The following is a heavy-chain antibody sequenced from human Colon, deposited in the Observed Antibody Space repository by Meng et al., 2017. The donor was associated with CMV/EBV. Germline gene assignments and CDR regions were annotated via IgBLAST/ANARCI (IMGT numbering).Heavy chain of an antibody. J-gene: IGHJ6*02. CDR3: AKAHDIVISRGMDV. D-gene: IGHD2/OR15-2a*01. CDR2: IYTDGTT. Sequence: GESLKISCAASGFSVSLNHMNWVRQAPGKGLEWVSVIYTDGTTYYADSVKGRFTASRDKSENTVYLQMDSLRVEDTAVYYCAKAHDIVISRGMDVWGQGTPVTVSS. V-gene: IGHV3-66*02. CDR1: GFSVSLNH.